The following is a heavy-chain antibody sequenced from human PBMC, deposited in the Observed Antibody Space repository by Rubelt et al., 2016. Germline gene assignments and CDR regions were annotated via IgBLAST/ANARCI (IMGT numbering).Heavy chain of an antibody. Sequence: EVQLLESGGGLVQPGGSLRLSCAASGFTFSSYSMNWVRQAPGKGLEWVSYVSTGSNTIYYADSVKGRFAISRDNAKNSVYLQMKNRVDEDTAVYYCARGLVRVHWSFDLWGRGTLVTVSS. J-gene: IGHJ2*01. CDR2: VSTGSNTI. CDR1: GFTFSSYS. V-gene: IGHV3-48*02. D-gene: IGHD3-10*01. CDR3: ARGLVRVHWSFDL.